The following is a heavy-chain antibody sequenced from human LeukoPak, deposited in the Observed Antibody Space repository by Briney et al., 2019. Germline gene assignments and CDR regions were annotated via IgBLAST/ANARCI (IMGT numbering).Heavy chain of an antibody. Sequence: GESLKISCAAFGFTVSSKYMSWVRQAPGKGLEWVSVFYSGGSTYYADSVKGRFTISRDNSKNTLYFQMNSLRAEDTAVYYCARGPGWNYFDYWGQGTLVTVSS. CDR1: GFTVSSKY. CDR2: FYSGGST. D-gene: IGHD6-19*01. V-gene: IGHV3-66*01. J-gene: IGHJ4*02. CDR3: ARGPGWNYFDY.